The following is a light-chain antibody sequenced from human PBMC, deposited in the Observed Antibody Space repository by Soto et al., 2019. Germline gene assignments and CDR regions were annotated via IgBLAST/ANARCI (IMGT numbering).Light chain of an antibody. Sequence: QAVVTQPPSASGTPGQRVTISCSGTTSNIGSNIVNWYQQLPGTAPKLLIYRNDQRPAGVPDRFSGSKSGTSASLDIRGVQSEDEAEYYCAVWDDSLNGRVVFGGGTKVTVL. V-gene: IGLV1-44*01. CDR3: AVWDDSLNGRVV. CDR1: TSNIGSNI. CDR2: RND. J-gene: IGLJ2*01.